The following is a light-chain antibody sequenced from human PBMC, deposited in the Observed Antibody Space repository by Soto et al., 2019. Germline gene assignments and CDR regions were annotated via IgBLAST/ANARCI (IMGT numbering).Light chain of an antibody. CDR3: HQRSNWPPDT. CDR2: GAS. Sequence: EIVLTQSPGTLSLSPGERATLSCRASHSVSSSYLAWYQQKPGQAPRLLIYGASTRATGVPARSSGSGSGTDFTLTISSLEPEDFAVYYCHQRSNWPPDTFGQGTRLEIK. J-gene: IGKJ5*01. CDR1: HSVSSSY. V-gene: IGKV3D-20*02.